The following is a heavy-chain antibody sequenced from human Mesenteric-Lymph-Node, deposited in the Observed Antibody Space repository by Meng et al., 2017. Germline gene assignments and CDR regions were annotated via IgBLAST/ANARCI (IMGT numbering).Heavy chain of an antibody. D-gene: IGHD2-2*01. CDR3: ARTGCSSSSCYDY. V-gene: IGHV1-3*01. J-gene: IGHJ4*02. CDR2: INAGNGNT. CDR1: GYSFTTYA. Sequence: VPLVQSGAVVKKPGASVKVSCKASGYSFTTYAMHWVRQAPGQRLEWMGWINAGNGNTKYSEKFQSRVTITRDTAASTAYMELSSLRSEDTAVYYCARTGCSSSSCYDYWGQGTLVTVLL.